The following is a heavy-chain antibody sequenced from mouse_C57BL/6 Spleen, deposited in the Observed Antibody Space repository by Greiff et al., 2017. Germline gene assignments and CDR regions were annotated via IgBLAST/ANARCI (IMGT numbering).Heavy chain of an antibody. Sequence: VQLQESGAELVRPGASVKLSCKASGYTFTDYYINWVKQRPGQGLEWIARIYPGSGNTYYNEKFKGKATLTAEKSSSTAYMQLSSLTSEDSAVYFCARNYGSSRFDVWGTGTTVTVSS. J-gene: IGHJ1*03. CDR1: GYTFTDYY. CDR3: ARNYGSSRFDV. V-gene: IGHV1-76*01. D-gene: IGHD1-1*01. CDR2: IYPGSGNT.